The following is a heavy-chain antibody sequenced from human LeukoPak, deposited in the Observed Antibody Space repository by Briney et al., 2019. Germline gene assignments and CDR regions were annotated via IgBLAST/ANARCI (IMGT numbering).Heavy chain of an antibody. CDR2: ISSSSSYI. CDR3: VRGPQGLDWLPFFDP. V-gene: IGHV3-21*01. Sequence: GGSLRLSCAASGFTFSSYSMNWVRQAPGKGLEWVSSISSSSSYIYYADSVKGRFTISRDNAKNSLYLQMDSLRAEDTAVYYCVRGPQGLDWLPFFDPWGQGTLVTVSS. D-gene: IGHD3/OR15-3a*01. J-gene: IGHJ5*02. CDR1: GFTFSSYS.